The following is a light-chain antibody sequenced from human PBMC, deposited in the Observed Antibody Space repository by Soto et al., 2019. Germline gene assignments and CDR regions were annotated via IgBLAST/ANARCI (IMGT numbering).Light chain of an antibody. J-gene: IGKJ4*01. CDR2: KAS. CDR1: QSISSW. V-gene: IGKV1-5*03. Sequence: DIQMTQSPCTLSASVGDRVTITCRASQSISSWLAWYQQKPGKAPNLLIYKASSLESGVPSRFSGSGSGTEFTLTISSLQPDDFATYYCQHYNSYPLTFGGGTKVEIK. CDR3: QHYNSYPLT.